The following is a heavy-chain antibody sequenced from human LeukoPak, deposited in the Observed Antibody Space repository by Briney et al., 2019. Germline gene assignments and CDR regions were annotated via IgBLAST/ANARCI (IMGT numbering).Heavy chain of an antibody. CDR1: GYTFTGYY. Sequence: ASVKVSCKASGYTFTGYYMHWVRQAPGQGLEWMGWINPNSGGTNYAQKFQGRVTMTRDTSISTAYMELSRLRSDDTAVYYCARGHRQGSGIGVVTAAAPEVWGQGTMVTVSS. D-gene: IGHD2-2*01. CDR2: INPNSGGT. V-gene: IGHV1-2*02. CDR3: ARGHRQGSGIGVVTAAAPEV. J-gene: IGHJ3*01.